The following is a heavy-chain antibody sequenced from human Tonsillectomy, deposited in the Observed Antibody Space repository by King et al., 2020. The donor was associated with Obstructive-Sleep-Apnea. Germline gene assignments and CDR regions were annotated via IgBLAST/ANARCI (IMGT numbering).Heavy chain of an antibody. CDR3: ARPYYYYGSGSYTH. CDR1: GFTVRSNY. J-gene: IGHJ4*02. Sequence: VQLVESGGGLVQPGGSLRLSCAASGFTVRSNYMSWVRQAPGKVLEVGSVFYMGCSSYYADSVKGRFTISRDNSKNTLYLQMNSLRAEDTAVYYCARPYYYYGSGSYTHWGQGTLVTVSS. D-gene: IGHD3-10*01. CDR2: FYMGCSS. V-gene: IGHV3-66*01.